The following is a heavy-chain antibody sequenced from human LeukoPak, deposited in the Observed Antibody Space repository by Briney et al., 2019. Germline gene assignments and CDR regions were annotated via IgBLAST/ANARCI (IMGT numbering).Heavy chain of an antibody. CDR2: INWNGGST. CDR3: ARVVVVPAALSTGYMDV. V-gene: IGHV3-20*04. Sequence: PGGSLRLSCAASGFTFDDYGMSWGRQAPGKGLEWVSGINWNGGSTGYADSVKGRFTISRDNAKNSLYLQMNSLRAEDTALYYCARVVVVPAALSTGYMDVWGKGTTVTVSS. J-gene: IGHJ6*03. D-gene: IGHD2-2*01. CDR1: GFTFDDYG.